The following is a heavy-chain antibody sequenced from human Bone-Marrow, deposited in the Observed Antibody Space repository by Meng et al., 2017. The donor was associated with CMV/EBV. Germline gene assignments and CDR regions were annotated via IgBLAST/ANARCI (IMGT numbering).Heavy chain of an antibody. CDR1: GGSISSYY. CDR3: AIGRYCSGGSCYSEDY. CDR2: IYYSGST. V-gene: IGHV4-59*12. D-gene: IGHD2-15*01. J-gene: IGHJ4*02. Sequence: SETLSLTCTVSGGSISSYYWSWIRQPPGKGLEWIGYIYYSGSTNYNPSLKSRVTISGDTSKNQFSLRLTSVTAADTAVYYCAIGRYCSGGSCYSEDYWGQGTLVTVSS.